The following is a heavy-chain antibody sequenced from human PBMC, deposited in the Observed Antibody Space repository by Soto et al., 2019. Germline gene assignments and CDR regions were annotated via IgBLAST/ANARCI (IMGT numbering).Heavy chain of an antibody. J-gene: IGHJ4*02. CDR1: GFTFSSYS. D-gene: IGHD4-17*01. Sequence: EVQLVESGGGLVKPGGSLRLSCAASGFTFSSYSMNWVRQAPGKGLEWVSYISSSSSHIYYADSVKGRFTISRDNAKNSLYLQMNSLRAEDTAVYYCARVWDYGDYYFDSWGQGTLVTVSS. V-gene: IGHV3-21*01. CDR2: ISSSSSHI. CDR3: ARVWDYGDYYFDS.